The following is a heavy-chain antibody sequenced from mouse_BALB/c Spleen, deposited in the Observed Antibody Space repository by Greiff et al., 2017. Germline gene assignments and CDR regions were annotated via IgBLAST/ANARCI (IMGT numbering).Heavy chain of an antibody. Sequence: VQGVESGPGLVQPSQSLSITCTVSGFSLTSYGVHWVRQSPGKGLEWLGVIWSGGSTDYNAAFISRLSISKDNSKSQVFFKMNSLQANDTAIYYCARSTMITTFFDYWGQGTTLTVSS. CDR3: ARSTMITTFFDY. V-gene: IGHV2-2*02. CDR1: GFSLTSYG. CDR2: IWSGGST. J-gene: IGHJ2*01. D-gene: IGHD2-4*01.